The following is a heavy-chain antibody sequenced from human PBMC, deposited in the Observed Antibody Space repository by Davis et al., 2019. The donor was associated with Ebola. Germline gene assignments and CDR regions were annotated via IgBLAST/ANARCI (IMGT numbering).Heavy chain of an antibody. CDR1: GGSISSYY. J-gene: IGHJ4*02. D-gene: IGHD5-18*01. CDR2: INHSGST. V-gene: IGHV4-34*01. CDR3: ARSLGYSYADYYFDY. Sequence: SETLSLTCTVSGGSISSYYWSWIRQPPGKGLEWIGEINHSGSTNYNPSLKSRVTISVDTSKNQFSLKLSSVTAADTAVYYCARSLGYSYADYYFDYWGQGTLVTVSS.